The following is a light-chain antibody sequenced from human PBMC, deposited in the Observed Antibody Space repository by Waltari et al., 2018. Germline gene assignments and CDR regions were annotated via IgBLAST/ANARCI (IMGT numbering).Light chain of an antibody. J-gene: IGLJ7*01. Sequence: SYDLSQPRSVSVSPGQTARIPFGGQSIGSKNVKWFQQKPPQAPVLVIFSDTRRPSGIPERFSGSNSGNTATLTISGVEAGDEADYYCQVWDRSVLFGGGTRLTVL. V-gene: IGLV3-21*02. CDR3: QVWDRSVL. CDR2: SDT. CDR1: SIGSKN.